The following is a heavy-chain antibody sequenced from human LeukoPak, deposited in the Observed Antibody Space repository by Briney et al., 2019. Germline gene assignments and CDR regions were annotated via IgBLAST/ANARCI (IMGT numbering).Heavy chain of an antibody. CDR3: ARGYVMAPRGYSGPGWYYFDY. Sequence: PGGSLRLSCAASGFTFSSYGMHWVRQTPGKGLEWVAVISYDASNKYYADSVKGRFTISRDNSKNTLYLQMNSLRAEDTAVYYCARGYVMAPRGYSGPGWYYFDYWGQGTLVTVSS. J-gene: IGHJ4*02. D-gene: IGHD5-12*01. V-gene: IGHV3-30*03. CDR1: GFTFSSYG. CDR2: ISYDASNK.